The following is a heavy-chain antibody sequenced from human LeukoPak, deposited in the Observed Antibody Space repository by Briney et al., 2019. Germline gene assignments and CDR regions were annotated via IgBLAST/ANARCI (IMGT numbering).Heavy chain of an antibody. V-gene: IGHV3-30*18. CDR1: GFTFSSYG. J-gene: IGHJ4*02. Sequence: GGSLRLSCAASGFTFSSYGMHWVRQAPGKGLEWVAIISFHGSNKYYADSVKGRFTISRDNSKNTLYLQMDSLRPEGTAVYYCAKKEETDYWGQGTLVTVSS. CDR3: AKKEETDY. CDR2: ISFHGSNK.